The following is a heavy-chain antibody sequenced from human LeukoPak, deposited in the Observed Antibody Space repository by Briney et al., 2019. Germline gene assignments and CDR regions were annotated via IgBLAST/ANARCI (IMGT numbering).Heavy chain of an antibody. CDR1: GFTFSSSA. V-gene: IGHV3-23*01. Sequence: GGSLRLSCAASGFTFSSSAMSWVRQAPGKGLEWVSGITPSGSVSYYAESVKGRFTISRDNSKNTLYLQMNSLRAEDTSVYYCTRGPPGGFYGSGSHYWGQGTLVTVSS. D-gene: IGHD3-10*01. J-gene: IGHJ4*02. CDR3: TRGPPGGFYGSGSHY. CDR2: ITPSGSVS.